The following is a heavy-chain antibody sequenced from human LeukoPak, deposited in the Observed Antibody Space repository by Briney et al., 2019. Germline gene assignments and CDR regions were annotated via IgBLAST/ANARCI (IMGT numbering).Heavy chain of an antibody. D-gene: IGHD3-3*01. CDR2: INHSGST. V-gene: IGHV4-39*07. CDR1: GGSISSSSYY. CDR3: ARGGDFWSGYYTQYYFDY. Sequence: SETLSLTCTVSGGSISSSSYYWGWIRQPPGKGLEWIGEINHSGSTNYNPSLKSRVTISVDTSKNQFSLKLSSVTAADTAVYYCARGGDFWSGYYTQYYFDYWGQGTLVTVSS. J-gene: IGHJ4*02.